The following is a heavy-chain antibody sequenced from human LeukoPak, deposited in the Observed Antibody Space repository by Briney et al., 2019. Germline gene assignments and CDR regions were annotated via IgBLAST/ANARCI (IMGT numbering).Heavy chain of an antibody. J-gene: IGHJ4*02. CDR2: IYSGGST. CDR3: ARDLFFDY. CDR1: GFTVSSHN. Sequence: GGSLRLSCAASGFTVSSHNMGWVRQAQGKGLEWVSVIYSGGSTYYADSAKGRFTISGDNSKNTLYLQMSSLRAEDTAVYYCARDLFFDYWGQGSLVTVSS. V-gene: IGHV3-66*01. D-gene: IGHD3-3*01.